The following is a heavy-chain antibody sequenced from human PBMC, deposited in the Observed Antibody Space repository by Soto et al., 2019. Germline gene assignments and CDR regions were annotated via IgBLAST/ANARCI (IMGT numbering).Heavy chain of an antibody. V-gene: IGHV1-18*01. CDR2: ISTYNGDT. Sequence: QVRLVQSGAEVKKPGASVKVSCKASGYTFTSFGISWVRQAPGQGLEWVGWISTYNGDTNYAQNFQGRVTMTADTSTNTAYMELRSLRSDDTAVYYCARVAVGATSAPFDYWGQGTLVTVSS. CDR1: GYTFTSFG. D-gene: IGHD1-26*01. CDR3: ARVAVGATSAPFDY. J-gene: IGHJ4*02.